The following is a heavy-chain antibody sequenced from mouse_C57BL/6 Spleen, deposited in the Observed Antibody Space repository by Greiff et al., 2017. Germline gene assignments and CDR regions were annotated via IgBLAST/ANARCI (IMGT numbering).Heavy chain of an antibody. CDR3: ARLYDYDGDYYAMDY. CDR1: GYTFTSYW. J-gene: IGHJ4*01. Sequence: QVQLQQPGAELVMPGASVKLSCKASGYTFTSYWMHWVKQRPGQGLEWIGEIDPSDSYTNYNQKFKGKSTLTVDKSSSTAYMQLSSLTSEDSAVYYCARLYDYDGDYYAMDYWGQGTSVTVSS. CDR2: IDPSDSYT. D-gene: IGHD2-4*01. V-gene: IGHV1-69*01.